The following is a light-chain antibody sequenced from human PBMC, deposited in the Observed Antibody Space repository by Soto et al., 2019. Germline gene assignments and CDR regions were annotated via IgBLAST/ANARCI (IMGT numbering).Light chain of an antibody. V-gene: IGLV2-14*03. CDR3: YSHRRSSTLYV. J-gene: IGLJ1*01. Sequence: QSALTQPASVSGSPGQSITISCAGTSSDVGGHNYVSWYQQHPGKAPKLIIYDVNNRPSGVSNRFSGSKSGNTASLTISGLQAEDEAEYFCYSHRRSSTLYVFGTGTKVTVL. CDR1: SSDVGGHNY. CDR2: DVN.